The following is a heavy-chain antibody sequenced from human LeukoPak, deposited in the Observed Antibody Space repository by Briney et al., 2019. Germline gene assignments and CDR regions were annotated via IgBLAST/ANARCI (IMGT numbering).Heavy chain of an antibody. CDR3: ARVDCSSTSCYQAHYFYYYAMDV. V-gene: IGHV1-2*02. D-gene: IGHD2-2*01. J-gene: IGHJ6*02. CDR2: FSPSSGGT. CDR1: GYTFTGYY. Sequence: ASVKVSCKASGYTFTGYYIHWVRQAPGQGLEWMGWFSPSSGGTNYAQKFQGRVTMTRDTSITTAYMELSRLRSDDTAVYYCARVDCSSTSCYQAHYFYYYAMDVWGQGTTVTVSS.